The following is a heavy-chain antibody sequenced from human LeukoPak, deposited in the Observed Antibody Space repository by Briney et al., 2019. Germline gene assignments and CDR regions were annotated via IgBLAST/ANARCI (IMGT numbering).Heavy chain of an antibody. CDR1: GFTFSDYY. CDR3: ARGVDTAMVTFIFQH. Sequence: PGGSLRLSCAASGFTFSDYYMSWIRQAPGKGLEWVSYISSSGSTIYYADSVKGRFTISRDNAKNSLYLQMNSLRAEDTAVYYCARGVDTAMVTFIFQHWGQGTLVTVSS. J-gene: IGHJ1*01. V-gene: IGHV3-11*01. CDR2: ISSSGSTI. D-gene: IGHD5-18*01.